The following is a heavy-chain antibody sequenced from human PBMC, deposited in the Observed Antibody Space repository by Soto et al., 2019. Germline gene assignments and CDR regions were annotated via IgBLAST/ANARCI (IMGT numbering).Heavy chain of an antibody. J-gene: IGHJ4*02. CDR2: ISGSGGST. CDR1: GFTFSSYA. D-gene: IGHD2-15*01. V-gene: IGHV3-23*01. CDR3: ANAGRSAPIVGGVAATEFDC. Sequence: EVQLLESGGGLVQPGGSLRLSCAASGFTFSSYAMGWVRQAPGKGLEWVSAISGSGGSTYYADSVKGGFTISRDNSKNTGYRHMTRLRAEDTAVYYGANAGRSAPIVGGVAATEFDCWGQGTLVTVSS.